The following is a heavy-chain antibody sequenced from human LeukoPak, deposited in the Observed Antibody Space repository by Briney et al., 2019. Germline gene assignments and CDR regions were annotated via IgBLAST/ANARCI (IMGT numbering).Heavy chain of an antibody. D-gene: IGHD3-10*01. V-gene: IGHV1-3*01. CDR1: GYTFTSYA. J-gene: IGHJ5*02. CDR3: AAIRGGGKSAYWFDP. CDR2: INAGNGNT. Sequence: ASVTVSCKASGYTFTSYAMHWVRQAPGQRLEWMGWINAGNGNTKYSQKFQGRVTITRDTSASTAYMELSSLRSEDTAVYYCAAIRGGGKSAYWFDPWGQGTLVTVSS.